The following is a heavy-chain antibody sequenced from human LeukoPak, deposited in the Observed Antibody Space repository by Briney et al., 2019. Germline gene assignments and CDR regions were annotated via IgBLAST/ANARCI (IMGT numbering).Heavy chain of an antibody. J-gene: IGHJ4*02. V-gene: IGHV3-33*01. CDR2: IWYDGSNK. CDR3: ARDRGIAARPGVFDY. CDR1: GFTFSSYG. Sequence: GGSLRLSCAASGFTFSSYGMHWVRQAPGRGLEWVAVIWYDGSNKYCADSVKGRFTISRDNSKNTLYLQMNSLRAEDTAVYYCARDRGIAARPGVFDYWGQGTLVTVSS. D-gene: IGHD6-6*01.